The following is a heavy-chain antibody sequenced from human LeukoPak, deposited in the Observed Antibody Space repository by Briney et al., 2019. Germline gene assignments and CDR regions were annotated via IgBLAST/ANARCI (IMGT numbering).Heavy chain of an antibody. J-gene: IGHJ6*02. CDR1: GGCISGHY. CDR2: IHYTGKP. D-gene: IGHD3-16*01. V-gene: IGHV4-59*11. CDR3: ARFGVDYDMDV. Sequence: SETLSLTCSVSGGCISGHYWTRIRQPPGTGLEWIGQIHYTGKPDYNPSLKSRITISVDTSKNQVSLQVSSVTAADTAIYYCARFGVDYDMDVWGHGTTITVFS.